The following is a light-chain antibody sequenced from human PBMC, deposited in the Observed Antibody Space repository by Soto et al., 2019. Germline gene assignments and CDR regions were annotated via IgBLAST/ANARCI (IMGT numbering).Light chain of an antibody. CDR2: EVS. CDR3: NSYAGTNNLEV. J-gene: IGLJ1*01. Sequence: QSVLTQPPSASGSPGQSVTISCTGTSSDVGGYNYVSWYQQHPGKAPKLMIYEVSKRPPGVPDRFSGSKSGNTASLTVSGLQAEDEADYYGNSYAGTNNLEVFGTGTKVTV. V-gene: IGLV2-8*01. CDR1: SSDVGGYNY.